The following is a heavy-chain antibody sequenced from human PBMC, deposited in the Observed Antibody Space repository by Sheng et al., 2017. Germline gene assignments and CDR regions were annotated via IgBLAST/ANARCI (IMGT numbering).Heavy chain of an antibody. V-gene: IGHV3-48*03. D-gene: IGHD3-9*01. CDR1: GFTFSSYE. J-gene: IGHJ3*02. CDR3: ARSYFDWSLSAGDAFDI. Sequence: EVQLVESGGGLVQPGGSLRLSCAASGFTFSSYEMNWVRQAPGKGLEWVSYISSSGSTIYYADSVKGRFTISRDNAKNSLYLQMNSLRAEDTAVYYCARSYFDWSLSAGDAFDIWGQGTMVTVSS. CDR2: ISSSGSTI.